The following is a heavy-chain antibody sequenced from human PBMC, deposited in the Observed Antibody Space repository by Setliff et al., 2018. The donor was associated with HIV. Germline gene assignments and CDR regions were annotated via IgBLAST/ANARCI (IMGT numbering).Heavy chain of an antibody. CDR1: GYTFTSYG. D-gene: IGHD2-15*01. J-gene: IGHJ4*02. CDR2: ISAYNGNT. V-gene: IGHV1-18*01. Sequence: ASVKVSCKASGYTFTSYGISWVRQAPGQGLEWMGWISAYNGNTKYSQKFQGRVTITRDTSASTAYMELSSLRSEDTAVYYCARERGGLRSPFDYWGQGTLVTVSS. CDR3: ARERGGLRSPFDY.